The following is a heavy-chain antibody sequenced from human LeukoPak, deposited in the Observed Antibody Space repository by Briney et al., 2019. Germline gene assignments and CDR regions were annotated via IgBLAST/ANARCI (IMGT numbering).Heavy chain of an antibody. V-gene: IGHV4-59*01. D-gene: IGHD3-9*01. Sequence: PSETLSLTCTVSGGSIGTNYWNWIRQPPGKGLEWLGYIYYSGSTSYNPSLKSRVTISVDTSKNQFSLKLSSVTAADTAVYYCARGGTYYDILTGHPLDYWGQGTLVTVSS. CDR2: IYYSGST. CDR1: GGSIGTNY. CDR3: ARGGTYYDILTGHPLDY. J-gene: IGHJ4*02.